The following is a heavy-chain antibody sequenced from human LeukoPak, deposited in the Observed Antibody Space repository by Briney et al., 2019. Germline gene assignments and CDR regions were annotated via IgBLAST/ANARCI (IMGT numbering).Heavy chain of an antibody. CDR1: GGSFSGYY. CDR3: ARLGSWYALDFDY. V-gene: IGHV4-34*01. D-gene: IGHD2-15*01. J-gene: IGHJ4*02. CDR2: INHSGST. Sequence: SSETLSLTCAVYGGSFSGYYWSWIRQPPGKGLEWIGEINHSGSTNYNPSLKSRVTISVDTSKNQFSLKLSSVTAADTAVYYCARLGSWYALDFDYWGQGTLVTVSS.